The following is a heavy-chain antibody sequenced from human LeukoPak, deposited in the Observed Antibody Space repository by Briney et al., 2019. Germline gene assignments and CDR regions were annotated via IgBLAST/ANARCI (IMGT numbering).Heavy chain of an antibody. V-gene: IGHV4-59*01. Sequence: SETLSLTCTVSGGSISSYYWSWVRQPPGKGLEWIGYIYYSGSANYIPSLKSRVTISVDTSKNQFSLKLSSVTAADTAVYYCATLGVRFGERWFDPWGQGTLVTVSS. CDR2: IYYSGSA. D-gene: IGHD3-10*01. J-gene: IGHJ5*02. CDR3: ATLGVRFGERWFDP. CDR1: GGSISSYY.